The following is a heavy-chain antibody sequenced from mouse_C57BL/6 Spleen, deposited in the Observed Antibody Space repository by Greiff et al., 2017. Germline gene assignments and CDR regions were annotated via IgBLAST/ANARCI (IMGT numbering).Heavy chain of an antibody. CDR3: ARLRGNYEGGAMDY. V-gene: IGHV1-63*01. CDR1: GYTFTNYW. J-gene: IGHJ4*01. D-gene: IGHD2-1*01. Sequence: VQLQQPGAELVKPGTSVKMSCKASGYTFTNYWIGWAKQRPGHGLEWIGDIYPGGGYTNYNEKFKGKATLTADKSSSTAYMQFSSLTSEDSAIYYCARLRGNYEGGAMDYWGQGTSVTVSS. CDR2: IYPGGGYT.